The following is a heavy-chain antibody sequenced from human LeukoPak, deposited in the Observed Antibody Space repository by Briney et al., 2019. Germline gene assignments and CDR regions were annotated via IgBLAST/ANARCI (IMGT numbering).Heavy chain of an antibody. CDR1: EFTFSSYS. V-gene: IGHV3-21*01. D-gene: IGHD2-2*01. CDR2: ISSSSSYI. J-gene: IGHJ5*02. Sequence: GGSLRLSCAASEFTFSSYSMNWVRQAPGKGLEWVSSISSSSSYIYYADSVKGRFTISRDNAKNSLYLQMNSLRAEDTAVYYCARGSVVVVPAAIRWFDPWGQGTLVTVSS. CDR3: ARGSVVVVPAAIRWFDP.